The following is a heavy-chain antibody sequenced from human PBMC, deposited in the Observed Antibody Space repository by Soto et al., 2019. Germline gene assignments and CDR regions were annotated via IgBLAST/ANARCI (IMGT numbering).Heavy chain of an antibody. CDR2: LDQSGGT. J-gene: IGHJ6*02. CDR3: AREDSYGWSGESLVV. Sequence: SETLSLTCAVVGDSLRGQSWNWIRQSPGKGLEWIGELDQSGGTNYNPSLKSRAIISDDTSKNQFSLTLTSVTAADTAVYYCAREDSYGWSGESLVVWGQGTTVTVSS. V-gene: IGHV4-34*01. D-gene: IGHD6-19*01. CDR1: GDSLRGQS.